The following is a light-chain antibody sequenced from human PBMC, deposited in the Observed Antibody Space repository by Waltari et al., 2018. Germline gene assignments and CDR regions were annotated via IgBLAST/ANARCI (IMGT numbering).Light chain of an antibody. J-gene: IGKJ4*01. CDR3: QQYENLPPLT. V-gene: IGKV1-33*01. CDR1: QDIVNF. Sequence: DIQMTQSPSSLSASVGDRVTITCQASQDIVNFLNWYQQKPGKAPKLLIYGVSNLQTGVPSRFSGSGSGTYFTFTISSLQPEDIATYYCQQYENLPPLTFGGGTKVEIK. CDR2: GVS.